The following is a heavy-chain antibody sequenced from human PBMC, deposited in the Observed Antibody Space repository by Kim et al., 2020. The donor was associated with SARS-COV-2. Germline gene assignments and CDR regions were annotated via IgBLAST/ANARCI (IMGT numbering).Heavy chain of an antibody. J-gene: IGHJ4*02. CDR3: TTARYDYSDSNDF. V-gene: IGHV3-15*01. D-gene: IGHD4-17*01. Sequence: AAPMKGRLTISRDNSKNTLHLQMNNLKTEDTAVYYCTTARYDYSDSNDFWGQGTLVTVSS.